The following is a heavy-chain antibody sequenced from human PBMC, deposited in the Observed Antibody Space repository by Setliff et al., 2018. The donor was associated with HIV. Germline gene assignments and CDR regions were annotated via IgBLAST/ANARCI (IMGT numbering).Heavy chain of an antibody. Sequence: RASVKVSCKASGYTFTTYDITWVRQAPGQGLEWLGWISPYNGHTNFAQKFQGRVTMTTDTATSTAYMEVRSLRSDDTAVYYCAKPFGSDGSRQLDSWGQGALVTVSS. V-gene: IGHV1-18*01. CDR2: ISPYNGHT. D-gene: IGHD2-15*01. J-gene: IGHJ4*02. CDR3: AKPFGSDGSRQLDS. CDR1: GYTFTTYD.